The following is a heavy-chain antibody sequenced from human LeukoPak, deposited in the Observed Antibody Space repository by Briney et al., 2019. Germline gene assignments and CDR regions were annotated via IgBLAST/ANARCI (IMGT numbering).Heavy chain of an antibody. CDR3: ARRKVAARANDAFDI. J-gene: IGHJ3*02. Sequence: PGGSLRLSCAASGFTFSDYYMSWIRQAPGKGLEWVSYISSSGSTIYYADSVKGRFTISRDNAKNSLYLQMISLRAEDTAVYYCARRKVAARANDAFDIWGQGTMVTVSS. D-gene: IGHD6-19*01. CDR1: GFTFSDYY. CDR2: ISSSGSTI. V-gene: IGHV3-11*01.